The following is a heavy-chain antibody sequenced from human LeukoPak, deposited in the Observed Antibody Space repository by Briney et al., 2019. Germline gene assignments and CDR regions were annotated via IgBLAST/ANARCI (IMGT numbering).Heavy chain of an antibody. Sequence: SQTLSLTCTVSGGSISSGSYYWSWIRQPAGKGLEWIGRIYTSGSTNYNPSLKSRVTISVDTSKNQFSLKLSSVTAADTAVYYCARDEWGWFDPWGQGTLVTVSS. CDR1: GGSISSGSYY. CDR3: ARDEWGWFDP. D-gene: IGHD1-26*01. J-gene: IGHJ5*02. V-gene: IGHV4-61*02. CDR2: IYTSGST.